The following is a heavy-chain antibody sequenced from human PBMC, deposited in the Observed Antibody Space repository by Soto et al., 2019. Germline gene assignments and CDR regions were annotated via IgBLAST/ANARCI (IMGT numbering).Heavy chain of an antibody. D-gene: IGHD3-10*01. J-gene: IGHJ6*02. CDR3: ARDRCRGSGSYCDYYYYYGMDV. V-gene: IGHV4-4*02. Sequence: LSLTCAVSGGSISSSNWWSWVRQPPGKGLEWIGEIYHSGSTNYNPSLKSRVTISVDKSKNQFSLKLSSVTAADTAVYYCARDRCRGSGSYCDYYYYYGMDVWGQGTTVTVSS. CDR1: GGSISSSNW. CDR2: IYHSGST.